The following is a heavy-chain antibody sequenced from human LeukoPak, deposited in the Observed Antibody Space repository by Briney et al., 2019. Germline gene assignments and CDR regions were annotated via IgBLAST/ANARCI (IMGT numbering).Heavy chain of an antibody. V-gene: IGHV3-53*01. CDR1: DFTVSSNY. J-gene: IGHJ3*02. Sequence: PGGSLRLSCATSDFTVSSNYMSWVRQAPGKGLEWVSIIYSNGSTYYADSMKGRFTISRDNSKNTRYLQMNSLRAEDTAVYYCARFYSSGSFGAFDIWGQGTMVTVSS. CDR2: IYSNGST. D-gene: IGHD6-19*01. CDR3: ARFYSSGSFGAFDI.